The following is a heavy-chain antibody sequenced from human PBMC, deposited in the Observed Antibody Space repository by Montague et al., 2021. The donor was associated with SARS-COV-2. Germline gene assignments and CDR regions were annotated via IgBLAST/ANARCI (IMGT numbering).Heavy chain of an antibody. CDR1: GCNSGGDWK. CDR2: MNYTGSS. J-gene: IGHJ4*02. D-gene: IGHD1-26*01. CDR3: ARQYIGSYHF. V-gene: IGHV4-39*01. Sequence: SETLSLTCYRLVGCNSGGDWKSTRLNSRHQRAPDAVVSMNYTGSSYYNPSLKSRVTLSVATSKNQFSLKLDSVTAADTAVYHCARQYIGSYHFWVQGIQVSVSS.